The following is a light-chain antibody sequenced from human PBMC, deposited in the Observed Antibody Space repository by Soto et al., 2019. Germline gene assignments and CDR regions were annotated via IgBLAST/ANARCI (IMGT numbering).Light chain of an antibody. CDR2: GAS. CDR3: QQYSIWRT. J-gene: IGKJ1*01. Sequence: EIVMTQSPATLSLSPGERATLSCRASESVSTILAWYQQKAGQAPRLLIYGASTRATGIPARFSGSGSGTEFTLTISSLQSEDFAVYYCQQYSIWRTFGQGTKVDIK. CDR1: ESVSTI. V-gene: IGKV3-15*01.